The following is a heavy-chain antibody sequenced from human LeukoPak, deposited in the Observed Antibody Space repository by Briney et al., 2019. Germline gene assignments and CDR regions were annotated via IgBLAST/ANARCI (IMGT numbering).Heavy chain of an antibody. CDR2: IYYSGST. CDR1: GGSISSYY. V-gene: IGHV4-59*01. D-gene: IGHD3-10*01. Sequence: SSETLSLTCTVSGGSISSYYWSWIRQPPGKGLEWIGYIYYSGSTNYNPSLKSRVTISVDTSKNQFSLKLSSVTAADTAVYYCARTVLLWFGELNAFDYWGQGTLVTVSS. CDR3: ARTVLLWFGELNAFDY. J-gene: IGHJ4*02.